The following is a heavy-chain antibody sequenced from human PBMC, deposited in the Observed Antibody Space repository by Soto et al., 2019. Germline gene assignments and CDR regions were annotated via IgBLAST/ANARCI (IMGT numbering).Heavy chain of an antibody. D-gene: IGHD2-15*01. J-gene: IGHJ4*02. CDR2: IYYSGST. Sequence: QLQLQESGPGLVKPSETLSLTCTVSGGSISSSSYYWGWIRQPPGKGLEWIGSIYYSGSTYYNPSLQSRVTTSVDTSKNQFSLKLSSVTAADTAVYYCARQGALGYCSGGSCYAYFDYWGQGTLVTVSS. CDR3: ARQGALGYCSGGSCYAYFDY. V-gene: IGHV4-39*01. CDR1: GGSISSSSYY.